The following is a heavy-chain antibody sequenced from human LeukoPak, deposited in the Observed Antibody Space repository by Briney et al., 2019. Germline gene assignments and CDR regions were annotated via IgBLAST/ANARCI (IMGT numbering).Heavy chain of an antibody. CDR1: GGSFSGYY. Sequence: SETLSLTCAVYGGSFSGYYWSWIRQPPGKGLEWIGEINHSGSTNYNPSLKSRVTISVDTSKNQFSLKLSSVTAADTAVYYCARVGRFGYGGNSIWFDHWGQGTLVTVSS. D-gene: IGHD4-23*01. V-gene: IGHV4-34*01. CDR2: INHSGST. CDR3: ARVGRFGYGGNSIWFDH. J-gene: IGHJ5*02.